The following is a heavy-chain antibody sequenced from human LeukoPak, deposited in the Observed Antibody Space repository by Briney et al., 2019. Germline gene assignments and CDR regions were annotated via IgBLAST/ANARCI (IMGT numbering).Heavy chain of an antibody. J-gene: IGHJ4*02. CDR1: GLTVSSYW. CDR2: IKQDGSDK. D-gene: IGHD1-1*01. V-gene: IGHV3-7*05. CDR3: AAGYDCDH. Sequence: PGGSLRLSCEASGLTVSSYWMTWVRQAPGKGLEWVANIKQDGSDKYYVDSVKGRFTISRDNAKNSLYLQMNSLRAEDTAVYYCAAGYDCDHWGQGTLVTVSS.